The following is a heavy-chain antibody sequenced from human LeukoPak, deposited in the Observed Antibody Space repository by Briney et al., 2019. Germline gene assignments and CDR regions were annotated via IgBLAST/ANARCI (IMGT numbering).Heavy chain of an antibody. J-gene: IGHJ5*02. CDR3: ARGGRYYDFWSVSNWFDP. D-gene: IGHD3-3*01. CDR2: INHSGST. V-gene: IGHV4-34*01. Sequence: SETLSLTCAVYGGSCSGYYWSWIRQPPGKGLEWIGEINHSGSTNYNPSLKSRVTISVDTTKNQFSLKLSSVTAADTAVYYCARGGRYYDFWSVSNWFDPWGQGTLVTVSS. CDR1: GGSCSGYY.